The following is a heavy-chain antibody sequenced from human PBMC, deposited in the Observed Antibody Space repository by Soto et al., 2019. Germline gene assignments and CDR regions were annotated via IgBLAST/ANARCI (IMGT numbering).Heavy chain of an antibody. D-gene: IGHD3-22*01. CDR2: TYYRSKWYN. CDR1: GDSVSSNSAA. CDR3: ARSLTMIVVVLIWFDP. Sequence: SPTLSLTCAISGDSVSSNSAAWNWIRQSPSRSLEWLGRTYYRSKWYNDYAVSVKSRITINPDTSKNQFSLQLKSLTPADTAVYYCARSLTMIVVVLIWFDPWGQGTLVTVSS. J-gene: IGHJ5*02. V-gene: IGHV6-1*01.